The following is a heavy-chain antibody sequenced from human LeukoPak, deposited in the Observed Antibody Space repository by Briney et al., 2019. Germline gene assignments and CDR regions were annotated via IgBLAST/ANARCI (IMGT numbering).Heavy chain of an antibody. Sequence: ASVKVSCKASGYTFTGYYMHWVRQAPGQGLEWMGWINPNSGGTNYARKFQGRVTMTRDTSISTAYMELSRLRSDDTAVYYCARDLEYLYPGGAFDIWGQGTMVTVSS. V-gene: IGHV1-2*02. CDR3: ARDLEYLYPGGAFDI. CDR2: INPNSGGT. D-gene: IGHD3-16*01. J-gene: IGHJ3*02. CDR1: GYTFTGYY.